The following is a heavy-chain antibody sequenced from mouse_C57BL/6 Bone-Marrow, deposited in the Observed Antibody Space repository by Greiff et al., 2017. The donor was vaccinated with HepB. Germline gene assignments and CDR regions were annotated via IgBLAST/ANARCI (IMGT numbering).Heavy chain of an antibody. V-gene: IGHV14-4*01. CDR3: TTYDYPDY. Sequence: VQLQQSGAELVRPGASVKLSCTASGFNIKDDYMHWVKQRPEQGLEWIGWIDPENGDTDYATKFQGKATITADISSNTAYLQLSSLTSEDTAVYYCTTYDYPDYWGQGTTLTVSS. J-gene: IGHJ2*01. CDR1: GFNIKDDY. D-gene: IGHD2-4*01. CDR2: IDPENGDT.